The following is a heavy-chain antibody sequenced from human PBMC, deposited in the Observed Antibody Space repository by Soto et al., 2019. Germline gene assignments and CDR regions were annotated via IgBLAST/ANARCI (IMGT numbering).Heavy chain of an antibody. V-gene: IGHV3-30-3*01. CDR3: ARGTESYITSPRRPLFDY. CDR2: ILLDGSTN. J-gene: IGHJ4*02. CDR1: GFTFSSYA. D-gene: IGHD3-10*01. Sequence: QVQLVESGGGVVQSGRSLRLSCAASGFTFSSYAMHWVRQAPGKGLEWVASILLDGSTNDYADSVKDRFTISRDNAKNTLYLQMNSLRTEDTAVYYCARGTESYITSPRRPLFDYWGQGTLVTVSS.